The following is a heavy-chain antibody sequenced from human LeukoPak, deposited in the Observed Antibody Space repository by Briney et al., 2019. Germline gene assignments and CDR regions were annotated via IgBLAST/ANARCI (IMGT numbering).Heavy chain of an antibody. D-gene: IGHD6-19*01. V-gene: IGHV3-7*03. CDR2: IKQDGSEK. Sequence: PGGSLRLSCAASGFTFSSYWMSWVRQAPGKGLEWVANIKQDGSEKYYVDSVKGRFTISRDNAKNSVYLQMNSLKAEDTALYYCAKGGYSSGWYGDHWGQGTLVTVSS. J-gene: IGHJ4*02. CDR1: GFTFSSYW. CDR3: AKGGYSSGWYGDH.